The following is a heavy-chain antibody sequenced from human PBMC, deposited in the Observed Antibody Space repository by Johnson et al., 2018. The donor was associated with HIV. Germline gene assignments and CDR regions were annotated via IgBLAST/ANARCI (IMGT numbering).Heavy chain of an antibody. CDR2: IGTAGDT. J-gene: IGHJ3*02. V-gene: IGHV3-13*01. CDR3: TRGGRLTYYHDSSGYSYDAFDI. D-gene: IGHD3-22*01. Sequence: VQLVESGGGLVQPGGSLRLSCAASGFTFSRYDMHWVRQATGKGLEWVSGIGTAGDTYYPGSVKGRFTISRENAKNSFYLQMNSLRGGETAVYYCTRGGRLTYYHDSSGYSYDAFDIWGQGTMVTVSS. CDR1: GFTFSRYD.